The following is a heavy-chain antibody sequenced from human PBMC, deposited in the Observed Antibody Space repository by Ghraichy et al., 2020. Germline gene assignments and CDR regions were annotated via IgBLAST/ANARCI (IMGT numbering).Heavy chain of an antibody. Sequence: SQTLSLTCSVSGDSVSSGSFYWSWIRQTPGKGLEWIGYIYYTGGTNYNPSLKSRVTLSVDTSKNQFSLKMTSLTAADTAVYYCARDYYGSGSYFGWFDPWGHGTLVTVSS. D-gene: IGHD3-10*01. CDR1: GDSVSSGSFY. CDR2: IYYTGGT. CDR3: ARDYYGSGSYFGWFDP. J-gene: IGHJ5*02. V-gene: IGHV4-61*01.